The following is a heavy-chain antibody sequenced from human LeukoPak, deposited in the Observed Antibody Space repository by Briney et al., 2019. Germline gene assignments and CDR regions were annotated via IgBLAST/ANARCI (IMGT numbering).Heavy chain of an antibody. D-gene: IGHD3-9*01. Sequence: GGSLRLSCAASGFTVSSNYMSWVRQAPGKGLEWVSVIYSGGSTYYADSVKGRFTISRDNSKNTLYLQMNSLRAEDTAVYYCARDLPYYDILTGYYPYGAFDIWGQGTMVTVSS. CDR3: ARDLPYYDILTGYYPYGAFDI. CDR2: IYSGGST. J-gene: IGHJ3*02. CDR1: GFTVSSNY. V-gene: IGHV3-53*01.